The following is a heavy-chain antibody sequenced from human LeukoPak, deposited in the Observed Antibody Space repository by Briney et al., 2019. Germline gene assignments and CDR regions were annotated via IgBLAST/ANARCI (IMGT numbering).Heavy chain of an antibody. CDR3: ASAIDIVATMMGIY. J-gene: IGHJ4*02. V-gene: IGHV3-7*01. Sequence: GGSLRLSCAASGFTFSSYWMHWVRQGPGKGLEWVANIKQDGSEKYYVDSVKGRFTISRDNAKNSLYLQMNSLRAEDTAVYYCASAIDIVATMMGIYWGQGTLVTVSS. D-gene: IGHD5-12*01. CDR2: IKQDGSEK. CDR1: GFTFSSYW.